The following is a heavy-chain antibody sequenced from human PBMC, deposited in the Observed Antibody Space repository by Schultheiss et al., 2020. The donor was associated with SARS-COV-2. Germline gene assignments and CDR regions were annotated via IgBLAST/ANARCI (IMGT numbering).Heavy chain of an antibody. V-gene: IGHV4-59*12. D-gene: IGHD3-3*01. CDR1: GGSISSYY. J-gene: IGHJ6*02. Sequence: GSLRLSCTVSGGSISSYYWSWIRQPPGKGLEWIGYIYYSGSTNYNPSLKSRVTISVDTSKNQFSLKLSSVTAADTAVYYCARGVHDFPYYYYYGMDVWGQGTTVTVSS. CDR2: IYYSGST. CDR3: ARGVHDFPYYYYYGMDV.